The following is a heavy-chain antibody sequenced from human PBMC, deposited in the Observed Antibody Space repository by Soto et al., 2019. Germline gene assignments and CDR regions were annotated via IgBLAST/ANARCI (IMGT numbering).Heavy chain of an antibody. V-gene: IGHV3-48*01. CDR2: IGSGTSAI. CDR1: GFTFSTYT. J-gene: IGHJ4*02. D-gene: IGHD3-9*01. CDR3: ARMDWLHSEFEDS. Sequence: EVQLVESGGGLVQPGGSLRLSCAASGFTFSTYTMSWVRQAPGKGLEWVSYIGSGTSAIYYADSVKGRFTISRDNAKSSLYLHMNSLRAEDTALYYCARMDWLHSEFEDSWGQGTLVTVSS.